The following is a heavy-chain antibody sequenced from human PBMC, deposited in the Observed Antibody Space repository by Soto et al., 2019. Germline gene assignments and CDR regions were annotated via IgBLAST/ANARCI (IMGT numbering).Heavy chain of an antibody. J-gene: IGHJ4*02. V-gene: IGHV3-21*01. CDR2: ISSSSSYI. CDR3: ARGEYYYDSSGYYYC. Sequence: PGGSLRLSCAASGFTINNYSMNWVRQAPGKGLEWVSSISSSSSYIYYADSMKGRFTISRDNAKNSLYLQMNSLRAEDTAVYYCARGEYYYDSSGYYYCWGQGTLVTVSS. D-gene: IGHD3-22*01. CDR1: GFTINNYS.